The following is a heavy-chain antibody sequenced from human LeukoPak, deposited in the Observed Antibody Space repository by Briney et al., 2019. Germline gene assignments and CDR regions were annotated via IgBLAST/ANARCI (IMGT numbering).Heavy chain of an antibody. V-gene: IGHV1-69*13. J-gene: IGHJ5*02. D-gene: IGHD2-2*02. Sequence: SVKVSCKASRGTFSNYAISWVRQAPGQGLEWMGGIIPIFGTANYAQKFQGRVAISADESTSTAFMELSSLRSEDTAVYCCARVGGGRYCSSTSCYMRGWFDPWGQGTLVTVSS. CDR2: IIPIFGTA. CDR1: RGTFSNYA. CDR3: ARVGGGRYCSSTSCYMRGWFDP.